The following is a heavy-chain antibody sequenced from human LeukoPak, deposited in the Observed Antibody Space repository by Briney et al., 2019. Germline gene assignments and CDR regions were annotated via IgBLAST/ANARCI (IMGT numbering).Heavy chain of an antibody. CDR1: GYTFTGYY. J-gene: IGHJ3*02. Sequence: ASVKVSCKASGYTFTGYYMHWVRQAPGQGLEWMGWINTNSGGTNYAQKFQGRVTMTWDTSISTAYMELSRLRSDDTAVYYCAREGTVTTDFNAFDIWGQGTMVTVSS. CDR3: AREGTVTTDFNAFDI. D-gene: IGHD4-17*01. V-gene: IGHV1-2*02. CDR2: INTNSGGT.